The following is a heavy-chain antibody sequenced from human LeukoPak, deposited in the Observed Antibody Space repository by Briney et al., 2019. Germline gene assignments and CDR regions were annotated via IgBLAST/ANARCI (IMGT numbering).Heavy chain of an antibody. V-gene: IGHV1-46*01. CDR2: INPTGGST. J-gene: IGHJ4*02. Sequence: ASVKVSCKASGYTFTSYYMNSVRQAPGQGLEWMGIINPTGGSTNYAQKFQGRVTMTRDTSTSTVYMELSSLRSEDTAVYYCARGSSGSYYHTRDRDYFDYWGQGTLVTVSS. CDR3: ARGSSGSYYHTRDRDYFDY. CDR1: GYTFTSYY. D-gene: IGHD1-26*01.